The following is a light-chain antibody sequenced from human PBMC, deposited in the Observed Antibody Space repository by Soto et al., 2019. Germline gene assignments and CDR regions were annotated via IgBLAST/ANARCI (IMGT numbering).Light chain of an antibody. J-gene: IGKJ1*01. CDR1: QNIGRN. Sequence: IVLTQSPGSLSLSPGERATLTCTASQNIGRNLAWYQQKPGQAPRLLIHSASTRATGIPATFSGSGSGTEFTLTVSSLQSEDFAVYYCQQYNNWPRTFGQGTKVDIK. CDR3: QQYNNWPRT. V-gene: IGKV3-15*01. CDR2: SAS.